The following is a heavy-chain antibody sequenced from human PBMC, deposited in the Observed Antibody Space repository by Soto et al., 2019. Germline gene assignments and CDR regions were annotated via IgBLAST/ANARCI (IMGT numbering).Heavy chain of an antibody. CDR3: ARHFSGGDFDY. CDR2: ISAYSGNT. D-gene: IGHD6-19*01. CDR1: GYTFTSYG. J-gene: IGHJ4*02. Sequence: ASVKVSCKASGYTFTSYGISWVRQAPGQRLEWMGWISAYSGNTNYAQKLQGRVTMTTDTSTSTAYMELRSLRSDDTAVYYCARHFSGGDFDYWGQGTLVTVSS. V-gene: IGHV1-18*01.